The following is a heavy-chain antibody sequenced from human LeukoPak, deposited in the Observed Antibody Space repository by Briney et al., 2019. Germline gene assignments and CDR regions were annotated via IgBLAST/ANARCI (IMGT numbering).Heavy chain of an antibody. CDR2: INPSGGST. Sequence: VASVKVSCKASGYTFTSYYMHWVRQAPGQGLEWMGIINPSGGSTSYAQKFQGRVTMTRDTSTSTVYMELSSLRSEDTAVYYCARGEIVVVPADYYYYYGMDVWGQGTTVTVSS. CDR3: ARGEIVVVPADYYYYYGMDV. CDR1: GYTFTSYY. V-gene: IGHV1-46*01. D-gene: IGHD2-2*01. J-gene: IGHJ6*02.